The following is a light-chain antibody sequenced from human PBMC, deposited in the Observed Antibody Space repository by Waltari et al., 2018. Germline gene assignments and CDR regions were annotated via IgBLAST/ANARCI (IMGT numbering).Light chain of an antibody. V-gene: IGKV1-5*03. CDR3: QQYNSYST. Sequence: DIQMTQSPSTLSASVGDRVTITCWASQSISSWLAWYQQKPGKAPKLLIYKASSLESGVPSRFSGSGSGTEFTVTISSLQPDDFATYYCQQYNSYSTFGQGTKLEIK. CDR2: KAS. CDR1: QSISSW. J-gene: IGKJ2*01.